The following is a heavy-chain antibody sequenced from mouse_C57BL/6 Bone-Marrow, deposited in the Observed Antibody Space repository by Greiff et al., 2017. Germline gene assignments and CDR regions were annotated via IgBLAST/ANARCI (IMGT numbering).Heavy chain of an antibody. J-gene: IGHJ2*01. CDR2: INSDGGST. D-gene: IGHD3-2*02. CDR1: EYEFPSHD. Sequence: EVKLMESGGGLVQPGESLKLSCESNEYEFPSHDMSWVRKTPEKRLELVAAINSDGGSTYYPDTMERRFIISRDNTKKTLYRQISSLRSEDTALYYCARQGRNSSGYDWGQGTTLTVSS. CDR3: ARQGRNSSGYD. V-gene: IGHV5-2*01.